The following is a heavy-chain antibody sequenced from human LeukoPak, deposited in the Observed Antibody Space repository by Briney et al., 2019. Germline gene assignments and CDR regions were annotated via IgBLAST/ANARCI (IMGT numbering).Heavy chain of an antibody. CDR1: GFTFSTYW. J-gene: IGHJ4*02. Sequence: GGSLRLSCAASGFTFSTYWMSRVRQAPGKGLEWVANIQQDGIKKYYVDSVEGRFTISRENAKNSLFLQMSSLRADDTAVYYCGRELDGSVDYWGQGTLVTVSS. CDR3: GRELDGSVDY. CDR2: IQQDGIKK. D-gene: IGHD3-10*01. V-gene: IGHV3-7*01.